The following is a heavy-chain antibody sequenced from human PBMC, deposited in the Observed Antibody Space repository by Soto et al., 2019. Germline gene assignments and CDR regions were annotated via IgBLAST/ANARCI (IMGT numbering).Heavy chain of an antibody. Sequence: QVQLVESGGGVVQPGRSLRLSRAASGFTFSSYGMHWVRQAPGKGLEWVAVIWYDGSNKYYADSVKGRFTISRDNSKNTLYLQMNSLRAEDTAVYYCASEYCSGGRCYYYGMDVWGQGTTVTVSS. CDR2: IWYDGSNK. CDR3: ASEYCSGGRCYYYGMDV. CDR1: GFTFSSYG. D-gene: IGHD2-15*01. J-gene: IGHJ6*02. V-gene: IGHV3-33*01.